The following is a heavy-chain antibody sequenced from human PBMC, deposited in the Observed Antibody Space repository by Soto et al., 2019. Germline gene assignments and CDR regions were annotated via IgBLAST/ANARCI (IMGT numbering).Heavy chain of an antibody. Sequence: EVQLLESGGGLVQPGGSLRLSCAASGFTFSSYAMSWVRQAPGKGLEWVSAISGSGGSTYYADSVKGRFTISRDNSKNALYLQMNCITANATAVNYCANRDSGSPWYYFDYWGQGHLVTVSS. V-gene: IGHV3-23*01. D-gene: IGHD5-12*01. CDR2: ISGSGGST. CDR1: GFTFSSYA. J-gene: IGHJ4*02. CDR3: ANRDSGSPWYYFDY.